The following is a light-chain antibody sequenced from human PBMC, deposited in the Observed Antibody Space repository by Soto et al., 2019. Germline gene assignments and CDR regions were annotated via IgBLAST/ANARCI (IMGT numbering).Light chain of an antibody. Sequence: EIVLTQSPATLSVSPGEGATLSCRASQSISNNYLAWYQQKPGQAPRLLIYDASNRATGIPARFSGSGSGTDFTLTISSLEPEDFAVYYCQQRSNWPLFGQGTRLE. CDR3: QQRSNWPL. J-gene: IGKJ5*01. CDR2: DAS. CDR1: QSISNNY. V-gene: IGKV3-11*01.